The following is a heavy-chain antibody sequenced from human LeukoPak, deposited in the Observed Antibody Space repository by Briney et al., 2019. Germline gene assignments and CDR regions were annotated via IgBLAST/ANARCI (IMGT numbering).Heavy chain of an antibody. Sequence: GESLRLSSAASGFTLSNYWMSWVRQAPGKGLEWVANIKQEGSEKYYVDSVKGRFTISRDNAKNSLYLQMNSLRAEDTAVYYCARGNYDFWSGYYRPYYFDYWGQGTLVTVSS. D-gene: IGHD3-3*01. CDR3: ARGNYDFWSGYYRPYYFDY. CDR1: GFTLSNYW. J-gene: IGHJ4*02. CDR2: IKQEGSEK. V-gene: IGHV3-7*01.